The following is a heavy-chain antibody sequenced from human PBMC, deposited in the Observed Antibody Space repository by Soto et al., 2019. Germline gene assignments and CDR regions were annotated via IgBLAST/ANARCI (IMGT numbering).Heavy chain of an antibody. CDR2: IWYDGSNK. J-gene: IGHJ6*02. Sequence: GGSLRLSCAASGFTFSSYGMHWVRQAPGKGLEWVAVIWYDGSNKYYADSVKGRFTISRDNSKNTLYLQMNSLRAEDTAVHYCARLEYYDFWSGPLVGQYYYGMDVWGQGTTVTVSS. D-gene: IGHD3-3*01. V-gene: IGHV3-33*01. CDR1: GFTFSSYG. CDR3: ARLEYYDFWSGPLVGQYYYGMDV.